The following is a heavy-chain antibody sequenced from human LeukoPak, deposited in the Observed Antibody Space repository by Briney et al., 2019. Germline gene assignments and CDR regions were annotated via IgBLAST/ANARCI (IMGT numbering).Heavy chain of an antibody. J-gene: IGHJ5*02. CDR1: GGSISSSSYY. V-gene: IGHV4-39*01. Sequence: PSETLSLTCTVSGGSISSSSYYWGWIRRPPGKGRGWIGSIYYSGSTYYNPSLKSRVTISVDTSKNQFSLKLSSVTAADTAVYYCARGITYDILTGSFDPWGQGTLVTVSS. CDR2: IYYSGST. CDR3: ARGITYDILTGSFDP. D-gene: IGHD3-9*01.